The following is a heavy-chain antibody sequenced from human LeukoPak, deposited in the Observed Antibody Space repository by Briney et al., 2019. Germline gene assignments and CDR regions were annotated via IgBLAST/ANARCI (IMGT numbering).Heavy chain of an antibody. V-gene: IGHV1-69*05. Sequence: ASVKVSCKASGYTFTSYAMHWVRQAPGQRLEWMGGIIPIFGTANYAQKFQGRVTITTDESTSTAYMELSSLRSEDTAVYYCARNKGIAARRRGFAFDYWGQGTLVTVSS. J-gene: IGHJ4*02. D-gene: IGHD6-6*01. CDR1: GYTFTSYA. CDR2: IIPIFGTA. CDR3: ARNKGIAARRRGFAFDY.